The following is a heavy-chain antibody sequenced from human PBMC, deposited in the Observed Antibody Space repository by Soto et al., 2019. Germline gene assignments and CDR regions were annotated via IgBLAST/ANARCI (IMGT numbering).Heavy chain of an antibody. V-gene: IGHV3-33*01. CDR3: ATGFYSSSIDH. D-gene: IGHD3-22*01. J-gene: IGHJ4*02. CDR1: GFTFATYG. CDR2: TWYVGSEN. Sequence: QVQLVESGGGVVQPGTSLRLSCAASGFTFATYGMHWVRQPPGKGLQWVAVTWYVGSENFYGDSVKGRFTISRDSSKNTLNLQMDSLTAEDTAVYYCATGFYSSSIDHWGQGTLVTVTS.